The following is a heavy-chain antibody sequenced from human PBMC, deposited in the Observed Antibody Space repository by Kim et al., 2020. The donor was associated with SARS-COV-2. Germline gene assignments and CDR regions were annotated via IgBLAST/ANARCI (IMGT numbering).Heavy chain of an antibody. D-gene: IGHD4-17*01. Sequence: GGSLRLSCAASGFTFSSYAMHWVRQAPGKGLEWVAVISYDGSNKYYADSVKGRFTISRDNSKNTLYLQMNSLRAEDTAVYYCAKDPDDYDDGGLPYVAFDIWGQGTMVTVSS. CDR3: AKDPDDYDDGGLPYVAFDI. V-gene: IGHV3-30*04. CDR2: ISYDGSNK. J-gene: IGHJ3*02. CDR1: GFTFSSYA.